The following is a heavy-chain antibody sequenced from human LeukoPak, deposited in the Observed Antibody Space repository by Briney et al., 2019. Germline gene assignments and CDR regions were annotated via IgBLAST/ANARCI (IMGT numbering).Heavy chain of an antibody. V-gene: IGHV4-39*01. CDR1: GGSISSSSYY. D-gene: IGHD3-22*01. CDR2: IYYSGST. CDR3: ARPSTYYYDSSGYLGAFDI. Sequence: NPSETLSLTCTVSGGSISSSSYYWNWIRQPPGKGLEWIGSIYYSGSTYYNPSLKSRVAISVDTSKNQFSLKLSSVTAADTAVYYCARPSTYYYDSSGYLGAFDIWGQGTMVTVSS. J-gene: IGHJ3*02.